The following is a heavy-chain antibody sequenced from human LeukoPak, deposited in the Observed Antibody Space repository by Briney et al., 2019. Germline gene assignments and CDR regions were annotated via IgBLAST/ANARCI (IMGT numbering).Heavy chain of an antibody. Sequence: ETLSLTCTVSAGSISSSGYYWGWIRQPPGRGLEWIGSIHYSGNTYYNPSLKSRVTISVDTSKSQFSLNLRSVTAADTAVYYCARIRGYNYGLADYWGQGTLVTVSS. J-gene: IGHJ4*02. D-gene: IGHD1-1*01. CDR3: ARIRGYNYGLADY. CDR1: AGSISSSGYY. CDR2: IHYSGNT. V-gene: IGHV4-39*01.